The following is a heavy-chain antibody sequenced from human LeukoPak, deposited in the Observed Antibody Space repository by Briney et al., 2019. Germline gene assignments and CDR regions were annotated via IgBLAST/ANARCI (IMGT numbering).Heavy chain of an antibody. J-gene: IGHJ4*02. Sequence: GGSLRLSCAASGFTFSSYWMSWVRQAPGKGLEWVGLIRSNVHGGTTEYAASVKGRFTISRDDSKRIAYLQMNSLKTEDTALYYCTRLRSGYIDFWGQGTLVTVSS. CDR3: TRLRSGYIDF. CDR1: GFTFSSYW. D-gene: IGHD4-17*01. CDR2: IRSNVHGGTT. V-gene: IGHV3-49*04.